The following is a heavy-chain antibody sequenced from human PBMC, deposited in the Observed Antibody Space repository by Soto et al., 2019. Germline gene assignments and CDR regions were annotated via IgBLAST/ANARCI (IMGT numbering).Heavy chain of an antibody. CDR2: IYYSGST. J-gene: IGHJ4*02. CDR3: ARHPGYGLYYLDY. V-gene: IGHV4-39*01. Sequence: QLQLQESGPGLVKPSETLSLTCTVSGGSISSSTYFWGWIRQPPGKGLEWIGSIYYSGSTYYNPSLKSRVTISVDTSNNQFSLKLSSVTAVDTAVYCCARHPGYGLYYLDYWGQGTLVTFSS. CDR1: GGSISSSTYF. D-gene: IGHD5-18*01.